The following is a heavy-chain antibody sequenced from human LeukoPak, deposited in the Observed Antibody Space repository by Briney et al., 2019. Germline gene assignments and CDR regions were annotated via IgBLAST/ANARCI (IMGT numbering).Heavy chain of an antibody. Sequence: SETLSLTCTVSGGSISSYYWSWIRQPPGKGLEWIGYIYYSGSTNYNPSLKSRVTISVDTSKNQSSLKLSSVTAADTAVYYCAREAYSSSIGGFSYYFDYWGQGTLVTVSS. V-gene: IGHV4-59*01. D-gene: IGHD6-6*01. CDR3: AREAYSSSIGGFSYYFDY. CDR2: IYYSGST. J-gene: IGHJ4*02. CDR1: GGSISSYY.